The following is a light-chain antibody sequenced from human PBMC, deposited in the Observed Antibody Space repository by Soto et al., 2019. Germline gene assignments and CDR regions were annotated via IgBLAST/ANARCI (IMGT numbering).Light chain of an antibody. J-gene: IGKJ2*01. Sequence: DIQMTQSPSSLSASVGDRVTITCRASQSISGYLNWYQQKPGKAPKLLIYSASSLQSGVPSRFSGSGSGTVFTFIISILHPKDFAPSPCQQSKGPPYPLGQGTSLGTK. V-gene: IGKV1-39*01. CDR1: QSISGY. CDR3: QQSKGPPYP. CDR2: SAS.